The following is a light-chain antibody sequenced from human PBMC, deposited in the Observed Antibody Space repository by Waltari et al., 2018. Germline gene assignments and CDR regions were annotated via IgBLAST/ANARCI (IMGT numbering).Light chain of an antibody. J-gene: IGKJ4*01. V-gene: IGKV3-11*01. CDR2: DAS. CDR3: QQRSNRLT. Sequence: EIVLTQSPATLSLSPGERATLPCRASQRVSSYLAWYQQKPGQAPRLLIYDASNRATGIPARFSGSGSGTDFTLTISSLEPEDFAVYYCQQRSNRLTFGGGTKVEIK. CDR1: QRVSSY.